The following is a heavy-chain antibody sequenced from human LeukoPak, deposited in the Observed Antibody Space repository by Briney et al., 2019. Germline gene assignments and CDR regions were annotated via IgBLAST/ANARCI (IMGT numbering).Heavy chain of an antibody. CDR2: INHSGST. J-gene: IGHJ4*02. Sequence: SETLSLTCAVYGGSFSGYYWSWIRQPPGKGLEWLGEINHSGSTNYNPSLKSRVTISVDTSKNQFSLKLSSVTAADTAVYYCARGRGCSSTSCYRGYYFDYWGQGTLVTVSS. D-gene: IGHD2-2*01. V-gene: IGHV4-34*01. CDR1: GGSFSGYY. CDR3: ARGRGCSSTSCYRGYYFDY.